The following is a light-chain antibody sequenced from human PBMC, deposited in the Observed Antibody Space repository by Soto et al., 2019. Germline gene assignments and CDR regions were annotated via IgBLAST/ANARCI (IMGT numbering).Light chain of an antibody. CDR3: QQYYSNSIT. Sequence: DILMTQSPDSLALSLGERATINCKSSQSVLYSSNNKNYLAWYQQKPRQPPKLLIYWASTRESGVPDRFSGSGSGTDFTLTISSLQAVDVAVYYCQQYYSNSITFGQGTRLEIK. CDR1: QSVLYSSNNKNY. J-gene: IGKJ5*01. CDR2: WAS. V-gene: IGKV4-1*01.